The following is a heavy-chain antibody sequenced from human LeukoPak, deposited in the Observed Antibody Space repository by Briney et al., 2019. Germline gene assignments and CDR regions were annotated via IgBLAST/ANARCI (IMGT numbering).Heavy chain of an antibody. CDR1: GFTFEAAA. D-gene: IGHD2-2*01. V-gene: IGHV3-23*01. CDR2: ITGGGEST. Sequence: PLGCLRLSCAASGFTFEAAAMSGVRQAPRKGVGRVAVITGGGESTYYADSVKGWFTISRDNSKKTLFLQVNSLRAEDTAVYFCAKNIRDQLLCGFNYWGQGIVVTVSS. J-gene: IGHJ4*02. CDR3: AKNIRDQLLCGFNY.